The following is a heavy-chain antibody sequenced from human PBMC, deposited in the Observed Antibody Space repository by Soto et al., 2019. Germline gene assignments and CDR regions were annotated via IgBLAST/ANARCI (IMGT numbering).Heavy chain of an antibody. V-gene: IGHV4-59*08. CDR2: IHYTGST. D-gene: IGHD2-8*02. Sequence: QVQLQESGPGLVKPSETLSLTCSVSGGSINSYYWSWLRQSPGRGLDWIGYIHYTGSTNYSPSLKSRVIISIDTSKSQFSLKLNSVTAADTAIYYCARLHWYGSICYPYYFDLWGRGTLVTVSS. J-gene: IGHJ2*01. CDR1: GGSINSYY. CDR3: ARLHWYGSICYPYYFDL.